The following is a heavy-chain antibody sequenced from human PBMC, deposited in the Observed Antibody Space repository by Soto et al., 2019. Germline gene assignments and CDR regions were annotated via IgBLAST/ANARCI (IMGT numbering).Heavy chain of an antibody. CDR3: ARLVVVSPVANA. D-gene: IGHD6-6*01. CDR2: VFYNGTT. V-gene: IGHV4-39*01. CDR1: GGSINTNNYY. J-gene: IGHJ5*02. Sequence: SETLSLTCTVSGGSINTNNYYWGWVRQPPGKGLEWVGSVFYNGTTYYSPSLKSRVTISLATSRTQFSLRLKSVTAADTAVYYCARLVVVSPVANAWGQGTLVTVSS.